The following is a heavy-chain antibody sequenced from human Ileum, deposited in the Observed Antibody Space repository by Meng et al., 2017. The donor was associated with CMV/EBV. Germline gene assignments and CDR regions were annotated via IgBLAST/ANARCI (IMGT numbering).Heavy chain of an antibody. V-gene: IGHV3-74*03. Sequence: LSCAASGFTFSSSWMHWVRQVPGKGLVWVSRLTSDGRTTYADSVKGRFTISRDDATSTLYLQMNSLRAEDMAVYYCARDGSYNFDYWGQGTLVTVSS. J-gene: IGHJ4*02. CDR2: LTSDGRTT. CDR3: ARDGSYNFDY. D-gene: IGHD1-26*01. CDR1: GFTFSSSW.